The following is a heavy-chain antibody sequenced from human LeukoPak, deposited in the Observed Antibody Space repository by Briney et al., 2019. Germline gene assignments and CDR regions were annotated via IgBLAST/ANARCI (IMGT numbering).Heavy chain of an antibody. V-gene: IGHV3-30*02. J-gene: IGHJ4*02. D-gene: IGHD3-22*01. Sequence: GSLRLSCAASGFIFSSSGKHWVRQAPGKGLEWVAFIAYDGGRTYYADSVKGRFTISGDNPTNTLYLQMNNLRVEDTAVHYCAKDVGDSSGRGPGYWGQGTLVTVFS. CDR3: AKDVGDSSGRGPGY. CDR2: IAYDGGRT. CDR1: GFIFSSSG.